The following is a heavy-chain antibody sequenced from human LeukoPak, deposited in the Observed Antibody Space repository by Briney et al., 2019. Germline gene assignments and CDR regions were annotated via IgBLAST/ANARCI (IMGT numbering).Heavy chain of an antibody. CDR1: GFTFSNYG. CDR2: IRLDGSNR. CDR3: AKDLELYFAFDY. Sequence: GGALRLSCAASGFTFSNYGLHWVRQAPGKGMEWVAFIRLDGSNRYYVDSVRGRFTISRDNSKNTLYLQMNSLRTDDTAVYYCAKDLELYFAFDYWGQGTLVTVSS. V-gene: IGHV3-30*02. J-gene: IGHJ4*02. D-gene: IGHD1-7*01.